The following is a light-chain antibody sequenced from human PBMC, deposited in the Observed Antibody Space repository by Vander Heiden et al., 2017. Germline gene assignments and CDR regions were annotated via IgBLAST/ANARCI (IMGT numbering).Light chain of an antibody. CDR3: VAWDDSGSAHVV. J-gene: IGLJ2*01. V-gene: IGLV1-47*01. CDR1: SSSIGSNY. Sequence: QSVLTQPPSASGTPGQSVTISCSGSSSSIGSNYVYWYQQFPRTATKLLIVKNNQRPSGVPDRVAGSKSGTSASLAISGLRSEDEADYYCVAWDDSGSAHVVFGGGTKLTVL. CDR2: KNN.